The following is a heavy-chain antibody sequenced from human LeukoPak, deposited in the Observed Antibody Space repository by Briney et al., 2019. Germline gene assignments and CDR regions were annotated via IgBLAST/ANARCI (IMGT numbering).Heavy chain of an antibody. Sequence: KSSETLSLTCAVSGGSISSTNWWTWVRQPPGKGLEWIGEIYHSGSTNYNPSLKSRVSISVDKSKNQFSLKLSSVTAADTAVYYCAKGHSPRWGSTFPPWAFDIWGQGTMVTVSS. D-gene: IGHD2/OR15-2a*01. CDR2: IYHSGST. V-gene: IGHV4-4*02. J-gene: IGHJ3*02. CDR3: AKGHSPRWGSTFPPWAFDI. CDR1: GGSISSTNW.